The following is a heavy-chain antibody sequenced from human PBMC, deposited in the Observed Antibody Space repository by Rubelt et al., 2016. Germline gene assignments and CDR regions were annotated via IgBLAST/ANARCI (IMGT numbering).Heavy chain of an antibody. CDR2: ISYDGSNK. J-gene: IGHJ4*02. D-gene: IGHD5-18*01. Sequence: SSYGMHWVRQAPGKGLEWVAVISYDGSNKYYADSVKGRFTISRDNSKNTLYLQMNSLRAEDTAVYYCAKDWWTDTAMDYRGQGTLVTVSS. CDR1: SSYG. V-gene: IGHV3-30*18. CDR3: AKDWWTDTAMDY.